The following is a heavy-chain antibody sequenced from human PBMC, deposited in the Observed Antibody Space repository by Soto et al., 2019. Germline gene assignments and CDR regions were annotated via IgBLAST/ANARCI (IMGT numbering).Heavy chain of an antibody. CDR1: GFTFSSYG. Sequence: PGGSLRLSCAASGFTFSSYGMHWVRQAPGKGLEWVAVISYDGSNKYYADSVKGRFTISRDNSKNTLYLQMNSLRAEDTAVYYCAKELSQLGENYYYGMDVWGQGTTVTVSS. D-gene: IGHD5-18*01. J-gene: IGHJ6*02. CDR2: ISYDGSNK. V-gene: IGHV3-30*18. CDR3: AKELSQLGENYYYGMDV.